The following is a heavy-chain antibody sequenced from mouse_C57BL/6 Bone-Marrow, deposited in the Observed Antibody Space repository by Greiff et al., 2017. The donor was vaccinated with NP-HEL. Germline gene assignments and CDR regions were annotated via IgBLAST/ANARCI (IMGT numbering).Heavy chain of an antibody. V-gene: IGHV14-3*01. CDR3: ARGITTTGDYYAMDY. D-gene: IGHD2-4*01. CDR2: IDPANGNT. CDR1: GFNIKNTY. J-gene: IGHJ4*01. Sequence: VQLKESVAELVRPGASVKLSCTASGFNIKNTYMHWVKQRPEQGLEWIGRIDPANGNTKYAPKFQGKATITADTSSNTAYLQLSSLTSEDTAIYYCARGITTTGDYYAMDYWGQGTSVTVSS.